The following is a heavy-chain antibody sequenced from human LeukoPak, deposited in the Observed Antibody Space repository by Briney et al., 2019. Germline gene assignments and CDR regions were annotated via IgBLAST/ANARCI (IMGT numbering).Heavy chain of an antibody. Sequence: GGSLRLSCTSSGLTFSSTAMAWVRQTPGRGLEWVSAIRTDDITYYADSVNGRFTISRDNSKSTLYLQMNSLTVGDTAVYYCARAYSSSWYDYWGQGTLVTVSS. CDR1: GLTFSSTA. J-gene: IGHJ4*02. CDR3: ARAYSSSWYDY. D-gene: IGHD6-13*01. V-gene: IGHV3-23*01. CDR2: IRTDDIT.